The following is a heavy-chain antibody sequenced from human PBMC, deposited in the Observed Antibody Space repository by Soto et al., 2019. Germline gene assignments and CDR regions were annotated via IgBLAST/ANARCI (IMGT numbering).Heavy chain of an antibody. D-gene: IGHD1-20*01. V-gene: IGHV3-30*03. CDR2: ISYDGSNK. CDR3: ARDLLLTRTTSCFDS. CDR1: GFTFSSYG. Sequence: GGSLRLSCAASGFTFSSYGMHWVRQAPGKGLEWVAVISYDGSNKYYADSVKGRFTISRDNSKNTLYLQMNSLKIEDTAVYYCARDLLLTRTTSCFDSWGHGTVVTVSS. J-gene: IGHJ5*01.